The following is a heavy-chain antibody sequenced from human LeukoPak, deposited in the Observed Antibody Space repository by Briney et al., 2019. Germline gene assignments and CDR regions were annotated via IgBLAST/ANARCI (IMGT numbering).Heavy chain of an antibody. CDR2: IKQEGSEK. D-gene: IGHD4-17*01. CDR1: EFTFSTYW. Sequence: PGGSLRLSCAVSEFTFSTYWMSWVCQAPGKGLEGVASIKQEGSEKYYVDSVKGRFTISKDNARSSLYMQMNSLRADDTAVYYCVREGRTTVTMDYWGQGTLVTVSA. CDR3: VREGRTTVTMDY. J-gene: IGHJ4*02. V-gene: IGHV3-7*03.